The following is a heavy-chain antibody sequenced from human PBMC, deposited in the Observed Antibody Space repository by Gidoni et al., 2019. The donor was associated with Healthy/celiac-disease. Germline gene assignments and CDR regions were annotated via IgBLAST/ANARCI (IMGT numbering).Heavy chain of an antibody. Sequence: QVQLQESGPGLVKPSETLSLTCTVSGGSISSYYWSWIRQPPGKGLEWIGYIYYSGSTNYNPSLKSRVTISVDTSKNQFSLKLSSVTAADTAVYYCARGVAPREGFDYWGQGTLVAVSS. CDR2: IYYSGST. J-gene: IGHJ4*02. CDR1: GGSISSYY. V-gene: IGHV4-59*01. CDR3: ARGVAPREGFDY. D-gene: IGHD2-15*01.